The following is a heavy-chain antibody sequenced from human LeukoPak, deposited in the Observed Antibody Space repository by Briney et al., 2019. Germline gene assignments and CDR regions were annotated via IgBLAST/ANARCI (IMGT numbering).Heavy chain of an antibody. CDR3: ARRNRIQLWFLSGLDDAFDI. J-gene: IGHJ3*02. CDR1: GYTFTGYY. D-gene: IGHD5-18*01. Sequence: GASVKVSCKASGYTFTGYYMHWVRQAPGQGLEWTGRINPNSGGTNYAQKFQGRVTMTRDTSISTAYMELSRLRSDDTAVYYCARRNRIQLWFLSGLDDAFDIWGQGTMVTVSS. CDR2: INPNSGGT. V-gene: IGHV1-2*06.